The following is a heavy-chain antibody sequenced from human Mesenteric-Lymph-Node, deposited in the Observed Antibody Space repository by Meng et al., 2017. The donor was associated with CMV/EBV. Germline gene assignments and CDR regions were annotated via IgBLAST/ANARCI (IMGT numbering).Heavy chain of an antibody. J-gene: IGHJ4*02. V-gene: IGHV3-7*01. Sequence: GGSLRLSCAASGFTFSSYGMHWVRQAPGKGLEWVANIKQDGSEKYYVDSVKGRFTISRDNAKNSLYLQLNSLRAEDTAIYYCARGIVVAHWGQGTLVTVSS. CDR1: GFTFSSYG. CDR3: ARGIVVAH. CDR2: IKQDGSEK. D-gene: IGHD2-2*01.